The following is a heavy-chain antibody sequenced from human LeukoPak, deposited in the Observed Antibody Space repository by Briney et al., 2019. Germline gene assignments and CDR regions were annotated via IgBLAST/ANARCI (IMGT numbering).Heavy chain of an antibody. CDR3: ARGIRWASDY. CDR2: ISGSSGSI. V-gene: IGHV3-23*01. Sequence: GGSLRLSCAASGFTFSGYGMSWVRQAPGKRLEWVSEISGSSGSIYYADSVKGRFTISRDNSKDTLYLQMGSLRTEDMAVYYCARGIRWASDYWGQGTPVTVAS. J-gene: IGHJ4*02. D-gene: IGHD4-23*01. CDR1: GFTFSGYG.